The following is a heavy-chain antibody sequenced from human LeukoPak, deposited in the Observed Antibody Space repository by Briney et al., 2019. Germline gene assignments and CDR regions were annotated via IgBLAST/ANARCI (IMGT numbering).Heavy chain of an antibody. V-gene: IGHV3-43*02. CDR2: ISGDGATT. CDR3: AKDISSPRDVSYWYFDL. CDR1: GFTFDDYA. Sequence: GGSLRLSCAASGFTFDDYAMHWVRQAPGKGLDWVSLISGDGATTYYADSVKGRFTISRDDSKNSLYLQMSSLRTEDTAFYYCAKDISSPRDVSYWYFDLWGRGTLVTVSS. D-gene: IGHD6-6*01. J-gene: IGHJ2*01.